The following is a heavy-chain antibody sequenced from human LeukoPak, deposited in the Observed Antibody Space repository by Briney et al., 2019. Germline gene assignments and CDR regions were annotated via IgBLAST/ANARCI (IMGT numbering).Heavy chain of an antibody. D-gene: IGHD5-24*01. CDR1: GGSISDYY. J-gene: IGHJ5*02. V-gene: IGHV4-4*07. CDR2: IYTSGST. CDR3: ARHRGLDP. Sequence: SETLSLTCTISGGSISDYYWSWIRQPASKGLEWIGRIYTSGSTNYNPSLWGRVTISIDTSKTQFSLKLKSVTTADTAVYYCARHRGLDPWGQGTLVTVSS.